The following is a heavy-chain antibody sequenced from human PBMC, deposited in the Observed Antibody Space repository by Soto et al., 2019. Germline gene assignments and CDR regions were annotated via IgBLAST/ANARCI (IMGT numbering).Heavy chain of an antibody. Sequence: PGGSLRLSCAASGFSFSDYAMSWVRQAPGKGLEWVSVISESGGSTHYADSVRDRFTVSRDNSKNSLSLRMNSLRDEDTAVYFCAKRSPYSSGWYSPIFDYWGQGALVTV. D-gene: IGHD6-13*01. CDR2: ISESGGST. J-gene: IGHJ4*02. V-gene: IGHV3-23*01. CDR1: GFSFSDYA. CDR3: AKRSPYSSGWYSPIFDY.